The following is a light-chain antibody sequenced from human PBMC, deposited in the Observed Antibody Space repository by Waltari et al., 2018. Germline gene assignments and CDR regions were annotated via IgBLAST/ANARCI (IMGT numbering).Light chain of an antibody. J-gene: IGKJ1*01. CDR1: QSVSSN. V-gene: IGKV3D-15*01. CDR3: EQYNNWLPWT. Sequence: EIVMTQSPATLSVSLGERATLSCRASQSVSSNLAWYQQKPGQAPRLLIYGASTRATGIPARFSGSGSGTEFTLTISSLQSEDFAVYYCEQYNNWLPWTFGQGTKVEIK. CDR2: GAS.